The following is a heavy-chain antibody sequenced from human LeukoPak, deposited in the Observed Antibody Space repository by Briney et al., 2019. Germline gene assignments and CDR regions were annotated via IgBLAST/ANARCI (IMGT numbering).Heavy chain of an antibody. D-gene: IGHD6-13*01. CDR3: ARGRPSSWLLYYYGMDV. J-gene: IGHJ6*04. CDR2: INHSGST. CDR1: GGSFSGYY. Sequence: SETLSLTCAVYGGSFSGYYWSWIRQPPGKGLEWIGEINHSGSTNYNPSLKSRVTISVDTSKNQFSLKLSSVTAADTAVYYCARGRPSSWLLYYYGMDVWGKGTTVTVSS. V-gene: IGHV4-34*01.